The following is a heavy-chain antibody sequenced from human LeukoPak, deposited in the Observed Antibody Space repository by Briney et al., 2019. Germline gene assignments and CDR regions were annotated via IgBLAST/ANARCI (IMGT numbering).Heavy chain of an antibody. Sequence: ASVKGSCKASRYAFSNYGISWGRQAPGQGVEWLGWISTFNGNTNYEQKFKDRVTMTTHTSTNTAYLELRSLRSDDTAVYYCARRHLIGNGYFDHWGQGTLITVSS. V-gene: IGHV1-18*01. J-gene: IGHJ4*02. D-gene: IGHD3-16*01. CDR3: ARRHLIGNGYFDH. CDR1: RYAFSNYG. CDR2: ISTFNGNT.